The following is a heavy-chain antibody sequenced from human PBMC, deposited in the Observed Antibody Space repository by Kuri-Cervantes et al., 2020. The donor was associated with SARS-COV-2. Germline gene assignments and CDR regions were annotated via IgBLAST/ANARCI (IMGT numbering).Heavy chain of an antibody. Sequence: ASVKVSCKASGHTFTSYDINWVRQATGQGLEWMGWMNPNSGNTGYSQKFQGWVTMTRDTSISTAYMELSRLRSDDTAVYYCARGSVGITIFGVVTIPPYGMDVWGQGTTVTVSS. CDR1: GHTFTSYD. CDR2: MNPNSGNT. D-gene: IGHD3-3*01. V-gene: IGHV1-8*01. CDR3: ARGSVGITIFGVVTIPPYGMDV. J-gene: IGHJ6*02.